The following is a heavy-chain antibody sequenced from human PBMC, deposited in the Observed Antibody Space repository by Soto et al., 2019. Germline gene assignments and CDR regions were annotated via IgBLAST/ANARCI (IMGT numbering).Heavy chain of an antibody. V-gene: IGHV3-21*01. J-gene: IGHJ4*02. Sequence: GGSLRLSCAASGFTFSSYSMNWVRQAPGKGLEWVSSISSSSSYIYYADSVKGRFTISRDNAKNSLYLQMNSLRAEDTAVYYCAREVVLMVYANWGQGTLVTVSS. D-gene: IGHD2-8*01. CDR3: AREVVLMVYAN. CDR1: GFTFSSYS. CDR2: ISSSSSYI.